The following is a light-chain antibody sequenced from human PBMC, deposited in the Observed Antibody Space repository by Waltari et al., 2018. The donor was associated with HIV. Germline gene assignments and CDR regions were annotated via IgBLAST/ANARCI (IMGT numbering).Light chain of an antibody. J-gene: IGKJ1*01. CDR2: VAS. CDR1: QSVSTN. V-gene: IGKV3-15*01. CDR3: HQYNSLPWT. Sequence: EIVMTQSPDTLSVSPGERVTLSCRASQSVSTNLAWYQHKPGQAPRLLISVASTRATGIPARFSGSRSGTEFTLTISSLKSEDSAIYYCHQYNSLPWTFGLGTKVEIK.